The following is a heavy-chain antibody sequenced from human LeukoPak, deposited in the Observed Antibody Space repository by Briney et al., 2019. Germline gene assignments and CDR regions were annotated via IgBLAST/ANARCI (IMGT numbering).Heavy chain of an antibody. CDR3: ARVYPRPAAIPVGALDI. Sequence: SETLSLTCTVSGGSISSYYWSWIRQPPGKGLEWIGYIYYSGSTNYNPSLKSRVTISVDTSKNQFSLKLSSVTAADTAVYYCARVYPRPAAIPVGALDIWGQGTMVTVSS. D-gene: IGHD2-2*02. CDR2: IYYSGST. CDR1: GGSISSYY. J-gene: IGHJ3*02. V-gene: IGHV4-59*01.